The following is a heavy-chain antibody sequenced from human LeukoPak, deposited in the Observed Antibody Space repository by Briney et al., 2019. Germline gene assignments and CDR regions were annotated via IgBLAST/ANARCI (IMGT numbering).Heavy chain of an antibody. CDR2: IYYSGST. CDR1: GGSISSNTYY. J-gene: IGHJ4*02. CDR3: AREGSSWDPFDC. Sequence: SETLSLTCSVSGGSISSNTYYWGWIRQPPGKGLEWIGSIYYSGSTYYNPSLKSRVTISVDTSKNQFSLNLSSVTAADTAVYYCAREGSSWDPFDCWGQGTLVTVSS. V-gene: IGHV4-39*07. D-gene: IGHD6-13*01.